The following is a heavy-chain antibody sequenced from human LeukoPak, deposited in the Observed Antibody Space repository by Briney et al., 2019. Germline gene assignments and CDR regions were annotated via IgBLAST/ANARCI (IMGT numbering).Heavy chain of an antibody. CDR3: AKLSSYWSFDY. CDR1: GFTFDSYW. V-gene: IGHV3-74*01. J-gene: IGHJ4*02. CDR2: IYSDGKAT. Sequence: GGSLRLSCAASGFTFDSYWMHWVRQAPGKGLVWVSGIYSDGKATSYADSVKGRFTISRDNAKNTLFLRMNSLRVEDTAVYYCAKLSSYWSFDYWGQGSLVTVSS. D-gene: IGHD6-13*01.